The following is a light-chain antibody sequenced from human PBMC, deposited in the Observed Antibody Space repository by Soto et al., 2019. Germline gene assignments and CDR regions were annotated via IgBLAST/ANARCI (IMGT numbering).Light chain of an antibody. J-gene: IGLJ2*01. V-gene: IGLV1-44*01. CDR2: GDD. CDR3: AVCDASLNGVL. Sequence: QSVLTQPPSASGTPGQRVTISCSGSSSNIGSNSVIWYQQLPGATPKFVIYGDDQRPSWVPDRFSGSKSGTSASLAISGLQSEDEADYYCAVCDASLNGVLFGGGTNLTVL. CDR1: SSNIGSNS.